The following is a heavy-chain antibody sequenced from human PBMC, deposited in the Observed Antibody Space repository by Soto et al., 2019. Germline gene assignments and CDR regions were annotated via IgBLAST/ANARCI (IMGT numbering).Heavy chain of an antibody. V-gene: IGHV4-38-2*01. J-gene: IGHJ4*02. D-gene: IGHD2-8*02. Sequence: PSETLSLTCAVSGYSISSGYYWGWIRQPPGKGLEWIGNIYHTGTTNYNPSLRSRVTMSADVSKNQFSLRLTSVTAADTALYYCARGMTPPGAPAWYYFDSWGQGTLVTVSS. CDR2: IYHTGTT. CDR3: ARGMTPPGAPAWYYFDS. CDR1: GYSISSGYY.